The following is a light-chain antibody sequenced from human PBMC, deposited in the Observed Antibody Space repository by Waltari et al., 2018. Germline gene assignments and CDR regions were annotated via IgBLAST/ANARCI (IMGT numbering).Light chain of an antibody. CDR1: SSDVGNYNL. CDR2: DDN. V-gene: IGLV2-23*01. Sequence: QSALTQPASVSGSPGQSITISCTGTSSDVGNYNLVSWYQQYPGQAPKVMIYDDNRRPSGVSDRFSGSKSGNSPSLTISGVQAEDEADYYCCSYAGSYTWVFGGGTKLTVL. CDR3: CSYAGSYTWV. J-gene: IGLJ3*02.